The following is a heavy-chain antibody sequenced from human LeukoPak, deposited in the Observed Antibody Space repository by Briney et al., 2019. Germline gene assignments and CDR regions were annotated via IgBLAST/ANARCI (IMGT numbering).Heavy chain of an antibody. CDR3: ARALTGSYYLDY. D-gene: IGHD1-26*01. CDR1: GYTFTSYD. V-gene: IGHV1-2*02. J-gene: IGHJ4*02. CDR2: INPNSGGT. Sequence: ASVKVSCKASGYTFTSYDINWVRQATGQGLEWMGWINPNSGGTNYARKFQGRVTMTRDTSISTAYMDLSRLRSDDTAVYYCARALTGSYYLDYWGQGTLVTVSS.